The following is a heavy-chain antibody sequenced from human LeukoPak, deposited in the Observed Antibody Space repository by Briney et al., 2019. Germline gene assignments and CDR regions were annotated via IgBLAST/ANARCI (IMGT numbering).Heavy chain of an antibody. D-gene: IGHD1-1*01. Sequence: SETLSLTCTVSGGSISSYYWSWIRQPPGRGLEWIGYIYYSGSTNYNPSLKSRVTISVDRSNSQFSLKLSSVTAADTAVYYCARGIDPWKVGYWGQGTLVTVSS. J-gene: IGHJ4*02. CDR2: IYYSGST. CDR1: GGSISSYY. CDR3: ARGIDPWKVGY. V-gene: IGHV4-59*12.